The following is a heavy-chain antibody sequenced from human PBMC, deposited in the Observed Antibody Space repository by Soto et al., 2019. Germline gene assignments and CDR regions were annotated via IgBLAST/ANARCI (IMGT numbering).Heavy chain of an antibody. CDR2: MTGTSGDT. V-gene: IGHV3-23*01. Sequence: EVQLLESGGGLVQRGGALRLSCVASGFTFGNYGMNRVRQAPGKGLEWVSGMTGTSGDTHYAESVQGRFTIPRDSSKNTVYLQMNSLRTDDTAIYYCAKGLGRSNYYDSGMDVWGQGTTVTVSS. J-gene: IGHJ6*02. CDR3: AKGLGRSNYYDSGMDV. CDR1: GFTFGNYG. D-gene: IGHD3-22*01.